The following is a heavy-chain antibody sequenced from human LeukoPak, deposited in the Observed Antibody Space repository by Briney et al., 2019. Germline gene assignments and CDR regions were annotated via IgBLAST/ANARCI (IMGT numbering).Heavy chain of an antibody. CDR1: GYTFTGYY. J-gene: IGHJ6*02. CDR3: ARSIAYCGGDCYYYYGMDV. CDR2: INPNSGGT. Sequence: ASVKVSCKASGYTFTGYYMHWVRQAPGQGLEWMGWINPNSGGTNYAQKFQGWVTMTRDTSISTAYMELSRLRSDDTAVYYCARSIAYCGGDCYYYYGMDVWGQGTTVTVSS. V-gene: IGHV1-2*04. D-gene: IGHD2-21*02.